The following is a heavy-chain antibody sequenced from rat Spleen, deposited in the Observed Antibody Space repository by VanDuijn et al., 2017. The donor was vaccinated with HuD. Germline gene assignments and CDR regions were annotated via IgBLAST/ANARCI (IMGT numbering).Heavy chain of an antibody. CDR1: GFTFSNYD. Sequence: EVQLVESGGGLVQPGRSLKLSCAASGFTFSNYDMAWVRQAPTKGLEWIASISTGGGSTHYGDSVKGRFTISRDDAKSTLYLQMNSLRSEDTATYYCARSLYSSYPYSYWFAYWGQGTLVTVSS. CDR2: ISTGGGST. J-gene: IGHJ3*01. D-gene: IGHD1-2*01. V-gene: IGHV5-25*01. CDR3: ARSLYSSYPYSYWFAY.